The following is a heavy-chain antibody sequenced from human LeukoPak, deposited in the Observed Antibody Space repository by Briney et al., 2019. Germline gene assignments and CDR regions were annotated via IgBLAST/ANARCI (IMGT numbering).Heavy chain of an antibody. CDR2: IYPRDSDT. CDR3: ARLTDIAVAAA. D-gene: IGHD6-19*01. J-gene: IGHJ5*02. CDR1: GYSFTNYW. Sequence: GESLKISCKGSGYSFTNYWIAWVRQMPGKGLEWMGIIYPRDSDTRYSPSFQGQVTMSADKSINTAYLQWSSLKASDTAMYYCARLTDIAVAAAWGQGTLVTVSS. V-gene: IGHV5-51*01.